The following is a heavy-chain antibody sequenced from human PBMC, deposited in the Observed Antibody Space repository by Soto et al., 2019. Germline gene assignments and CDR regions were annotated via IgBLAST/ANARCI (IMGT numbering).Heavy chain of an antibody. Sequence: PGGSLRLSCAASGFTFSSYGMHWVRQAPGKGLEWVAVISYDGSNKYYADSVKGRFTISRDNSKNTLYLQMNSLRAEDTAVYYSAKGYDFWSGYEYYYYYMDVWGKGTTVTVSS. CDR3: AKGYDFWSGYEYYYYYMDV. D-gene: IGHD3-3*01. V-gene: IGHV3-30*18. CDR1: GFTFSSYG. J-gene: IGHJ6*03. CDR2: ISYDGSNK.